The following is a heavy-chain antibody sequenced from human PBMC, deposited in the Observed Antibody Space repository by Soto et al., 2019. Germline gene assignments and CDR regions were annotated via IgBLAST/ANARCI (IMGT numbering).Heavy chain of an antibody. CDR3: AREDDILTGAYYGMDV. CDR2: ISAYNGNT. J-gene: IGHJ6*02. Sequence: QVQLVQSGAEVKKPGASVKVSCKASGYTFTSYGISWVRQAPGQGLEWMGWISAYNGNTNYAQKLQGRVTMTTDTSTSTAYMERRSLRSDDTAVYYCAREDDILTGAYYGMDVWGQGTTVTVSS. CDR1: GYTFTSYG. D-gene: IGHD3-9*01. V-gene: IGHV1-18*01.